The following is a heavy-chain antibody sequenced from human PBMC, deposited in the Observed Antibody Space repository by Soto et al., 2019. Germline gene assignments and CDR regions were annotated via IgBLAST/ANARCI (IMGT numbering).Heavy chain of an antibody. J-gene: IGHJ6*02. CDR2: IKQDGSEK. V-gene: IGHV3-7*03. Sequence: GWSLRLSCAASGFTFSSYWMSWVRQAPGKGLEWVANIKQDGSEKYYVDSVKGRFTISRDNAKNSLYLQMNSLRAEDTAVYYCARDRSYCSSTSCYSGMDVWGQGTTVTVS. D-gene: IGHD2-2*02. CDR1: GFTFSSYW. CDR3: ARDRSYCSSTSCYSGMDV.